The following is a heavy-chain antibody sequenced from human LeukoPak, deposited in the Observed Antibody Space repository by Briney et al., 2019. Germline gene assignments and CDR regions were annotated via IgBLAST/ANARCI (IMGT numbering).Heavy chain of an antibody. CDR1: GFTFSSYG. J-gene: IGHJ4*02. CDR3: ARDGGTTGGHYFDY. D-gene: IGHD1-7*01. V-gene: IGHV3-33*01. CDR2: IWYDGSNK. Sequence: PGGSLRLSCAASGFTFSSYGMHWVRQAPGKGLEWVAVIWYDGSNKYCADSVKGRFTISRDNSKNTLYLQMNSLRAEDTAVYYCARDGGTTGGHYFDYWGQGTLVTVSP.